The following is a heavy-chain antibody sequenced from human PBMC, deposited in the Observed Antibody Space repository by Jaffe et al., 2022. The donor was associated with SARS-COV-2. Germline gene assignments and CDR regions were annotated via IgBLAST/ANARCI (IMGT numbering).Heavy chain of an antibody. CDR3: AKDVVPVTGRGSDS. Sequence: EVHLLESGGGLVQPGGSLRLSCAASGFTFSDYGVGWVRQAPGKGLEWVSTFSGSGGGGTHYADSVQGRFIISRDNSMNMLYLQMHSLRAEDTAVYYCAKDVVPVTGRGSDSWGQGTLVTVSS. J-gene: IGHJ5*01. CDR2: FSGSGGGGT. CDR1: GFTFSDYG. V-gene: IGHV3-23*01. D-gene: IGHD2-21*01.